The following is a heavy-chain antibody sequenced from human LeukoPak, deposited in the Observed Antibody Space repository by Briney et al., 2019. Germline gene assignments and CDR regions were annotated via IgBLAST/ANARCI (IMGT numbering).Heavy chain of an antibody. D-gene: IGHD1-1*01. CDR1: GFTFTSYA. CDR2: LSGTGGAR. Sequence: GGSLRLSCAASGFTFTSYAMGWVRQAPGKGLEWVSALSGTGGARNYAASVEGRFIISRDNSEDTLYLQMNSLRAEDTAVYYCVRDPSGSGFAFDSWGQGALVTVSS. J-gene: IGHJ4*02. V-gene: IGHV3-23*01. CDR3: VRDPSGSGFAFDS.